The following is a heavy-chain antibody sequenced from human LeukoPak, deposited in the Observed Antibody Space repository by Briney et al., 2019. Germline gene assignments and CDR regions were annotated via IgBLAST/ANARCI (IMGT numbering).Heavy chain of an antibody. Sequence: ASVEVSCKASGYTFTSYAMHWVRQAPGQRLEWMGWINAGNGNTKYSQKFQGRVTITRDTSASTAYMELSSLRSEDTAVYYCARGDSSWSNNDYWGQGTLVTVSS. CDR2: INAGNGNT. CDR1: GYTFTSYA. CDR3: ARGDSSWSNNDY. V-gene: IGHV1-3*01. J-gene: IGHJ4*02. D-gene: IGHD6-13*01.